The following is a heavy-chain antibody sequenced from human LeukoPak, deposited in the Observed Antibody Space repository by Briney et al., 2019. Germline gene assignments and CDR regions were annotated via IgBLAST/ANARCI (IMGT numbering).Heavy chain of an antibody. J-gene: IGHJ4*02. Sequence: GGSLRLSCAASGFTFSSYGMSWVRQAPGKGLEWVSAISGSGGSTYYADSVKGRFTISRDNSKNTLYLQMNSLRAEDTAVYYCAKFGYYDSSGYYYDYVLNNDYWGQGTLVTVSS. CDR1: GFTFSSYG. D-gene: IGHD3-22*01. V-gene: IGHV3-23*01. CDR2: ISGSGGST. CDR3: AKFGYYDSSGYYYDYVLNNDY.